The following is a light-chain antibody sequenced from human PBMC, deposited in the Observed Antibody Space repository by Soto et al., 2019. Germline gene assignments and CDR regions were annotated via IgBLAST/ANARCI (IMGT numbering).Light chain of an antibody. J-gene: IGLJ1*01. Sequence: QSALIQPASVSGSPGQSITISCTGTSRDVGDSNYVSWYQHHPHRAPKLLIYEVSYRPSGVSSRFSGSKSGNTASLTISGLQAEDDADYYCSSYTSSNTLEVFGVGTKVTVL. CDR1: SRDVGDSNY. CDR2: EVS. CDR3: SSYTSSNTLEV. V-gene: IGLV2-14*01.